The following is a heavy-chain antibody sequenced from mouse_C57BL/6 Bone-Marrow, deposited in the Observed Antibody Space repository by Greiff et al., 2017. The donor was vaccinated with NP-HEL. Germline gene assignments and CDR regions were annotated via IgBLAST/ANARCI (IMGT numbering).Heavy chain of an antibody. V-gene: IGHV1-55*01. CDR1: GYTFTSYW. Sequence: QVQLQQPGAELVKPGASVKMSCKASGYTFTSYWITWVKQRPGQGLEWIGDIYPGSGSTNYNEKFKSKAKLTVDTSSSTADMQLSSLTSEDSAVYYCARRRGYSFAYWGQGTLVTVSA. D-gene: IGHD2-3*01. CDR2: IYPGSGST. CDR3: ARRRGYSFAY. J-gene: IGHJ3*01.